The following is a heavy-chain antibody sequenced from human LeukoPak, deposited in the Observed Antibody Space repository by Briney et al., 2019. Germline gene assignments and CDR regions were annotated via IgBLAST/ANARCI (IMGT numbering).Heavy chain of an antibody. V-gene: IGHV4-39*07. D-gene: IGHD6-19*01. CDR1: GGSISSSSYY. Sequence: PSETLSLTCTVSGGSISSSSYYWGWIRQPPGKGLEWIGSIYYSGSTNYNPSLKSRVTISVDTSKNQFSLKLSSVTAADTAVYYCARVEYSSGWYRFDYWGQGTLVTVSS. CDR2: IYYSGST. J-gene: IGHJ4*02. CDR3: ARVEYSSGWYRFDY.